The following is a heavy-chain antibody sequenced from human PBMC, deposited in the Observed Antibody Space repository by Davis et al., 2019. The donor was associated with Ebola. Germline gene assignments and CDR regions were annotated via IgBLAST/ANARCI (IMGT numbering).Heavy chain of an antibody. CDR3: ARDRLPTWWVAAREFWFDP. D-gene: IGHD2-15*01. Sequence: SETLSLTCTVSGGSISSGGYYWSWIRQHPGKGLEWIGYIYYSGSTYYNPSLKSRVTISVDTSKNQFSLQLNSVTPEDTAVYYCARDRLPTWWVAAREFWFDPWGQGTLVTVSS. V-gene: IGHV4-31*03. CDR1: GGSISSGGYY. CDR2: IYYSGST. J-gene: IGHJ5*02.